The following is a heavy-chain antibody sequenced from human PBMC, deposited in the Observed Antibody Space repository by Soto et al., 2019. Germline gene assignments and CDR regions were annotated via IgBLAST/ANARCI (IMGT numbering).Heavy chain of an antibody. Sequence: GGSLRLSCAASGFTFSSYGMHWVRQAPGKGLQWVALISYEGSNTYYADSVKGRFTVSRDNSKSTLYLQMNSLRPEDTGVYYCARVTPGNNLYYFSGMDVWGQGTSVTV. J-gene: IGHJ6*02. V-gene: IGHV3-30*19. CDR1: GFTFSSYG. CDR2: ISYEGSNT. D-gene: IGHD1-1*01. CDR3: ARVTPGNNLYYFSGMDV.